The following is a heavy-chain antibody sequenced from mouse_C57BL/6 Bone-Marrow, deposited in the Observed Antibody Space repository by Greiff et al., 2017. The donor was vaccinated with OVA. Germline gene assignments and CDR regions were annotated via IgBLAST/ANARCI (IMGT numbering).Heavy chain of an antibody. CDR2: ISDGGSYT. D-gene: IGHD2-1*01. CDR1: GFTFSSYA. V-gene: IGHV5-4*01. Sequence: EVQGVESGGGLVKPGGSLKLSCAASGFTFSSYAMSWVRQTPEKRLEWVATISDGGSYTYYPDNVKGRFTISRDNAKNNLYLQMSHLKSEDTAMYYCARGGVTTGFWWGQGTTLTVSS. CDR3: ARGGVTTGFW. J-gene: IGHJ2*01.